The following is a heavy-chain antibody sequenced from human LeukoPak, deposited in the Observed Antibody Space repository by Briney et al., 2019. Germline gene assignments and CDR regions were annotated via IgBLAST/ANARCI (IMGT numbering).Heavy chain of an antibody. Sequence: ASVKVSCKASGYTFTSYAMHWVRQAPGQRLEWMGWINAGNGNTKYSQKFQGRVTITRDTSASTAYMELSSLRSEDTAVYYCARDGFRWDSSGYYYDHWGQGTLDTVSS. CDR1: GYTFTSYA. CDR3: ARDGFRWDSSGYYYDH. V-gene: IGHV1-3*01. J-gene: IGHJ4*02. D-gene: IGHD3-22*01. CDR2: INAGNGNT.